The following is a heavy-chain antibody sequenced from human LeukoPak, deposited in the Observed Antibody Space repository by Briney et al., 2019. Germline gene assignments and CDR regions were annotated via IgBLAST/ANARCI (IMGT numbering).Heavy chain of an antibody. CDR2: IIPIFGTA. V-gene: IGHV1-69*01. Sequence: SVKVSRKASGGTFSSYAISWVRQAPGQGLEWMGGIIPIFGTANYAQKFQGRVTITADESTSTAYMELSSLRSEDTAVYYCARVGRYSGSYLPPIEDVWGQGTTVTVSS. D-gene: IGHD1-26*01. CDR3: ARVGRYSGSYLPPIEDV. J-gene: IGHJ6*02. CDR1: GGTFSSYA.